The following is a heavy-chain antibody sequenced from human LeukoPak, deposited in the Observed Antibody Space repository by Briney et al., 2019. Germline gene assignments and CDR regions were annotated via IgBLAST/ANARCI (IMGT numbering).Heavy chain of an antibody. Sequence: PGGSLRLSCAASGFTFSNYNMNWVRQAPGKGLEWVSSISSSNNYIYYADSVKGRFTISRDNAKNSLYLQMNSLRAEDTAVYYCARDGGDDAFDIWGQGTMVTVSS. CDR2: ISSSNNYI. CDR1: GFTFSNYN. V-gene: IGHV3-21*01. J-gene: IGHJ3*02. CDR3: ARDGGDDAFDI. D-gene: IGHD3-10*01.